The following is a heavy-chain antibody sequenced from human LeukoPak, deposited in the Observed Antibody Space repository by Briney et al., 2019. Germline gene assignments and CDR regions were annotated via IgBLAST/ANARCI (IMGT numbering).Heavy chain of an antibody. D-gene: IGHD1-26*01. Sequence: SGGSLRLSCSVTGFSFKNFAMHWVRQAPGKGLEWVSAISGSGGSTYYADSVKGRFTISRDNSKNTLYLQMNSLRAEDTAVYYCAKAGGSYTTTYFDYWGQGTLVTVSS. V-gene: IGHV3-23*01. CDR1: GFSFKNFA. CDR3: AKAGGSYTTTYFDY. J-gene: IGHJ4*02. CDR2: ISGSGGST.